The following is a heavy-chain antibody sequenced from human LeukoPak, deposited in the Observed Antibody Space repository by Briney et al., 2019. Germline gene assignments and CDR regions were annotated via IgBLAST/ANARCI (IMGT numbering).Heavy chain of an antibody. J-gene: IGHJ3*01. V-gene: IGHV4-39*07. Sequence: SETLSLTCTVSGGSITSNTYYWGWIRQPPGKALEWIGSIFYTGSTYYHPSLKSRVTISLDMSKNLFSLTLRSVTAADTAVYYCTRDKATSARAFDVWGQGTMVTVSS. CDR3: TRDKATSARAFDV. CDR2: IFYTGST. D-gene: IGHD2-15*01. CDR1: GGSITSNTYY.